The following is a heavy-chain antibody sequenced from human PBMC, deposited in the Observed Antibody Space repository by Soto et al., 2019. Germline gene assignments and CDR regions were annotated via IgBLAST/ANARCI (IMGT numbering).Heavy chain of an antibody. Sequence: PSETLSLTCTVSGCSINTYNLFWSWVLQPPGKGLEWIASIHYGGNAYCSPSLSTRVTISRDTSKNRVSLELTSVTAADTAVYYGARVHVTLARWGQGTLVPVAS. CDR2: IHYGGNA. D-gene: IGHD2-21*02. CDR1: GCSINTYNLF. CDR3: ARVHVTLAR. J-gene: IGHJ4*02. V-gene: IGHV4-39*01.